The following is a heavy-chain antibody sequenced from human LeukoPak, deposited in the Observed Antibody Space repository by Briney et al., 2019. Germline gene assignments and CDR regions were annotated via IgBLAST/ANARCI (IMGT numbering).Heavy chain of an antibody. CDR3: ATLVEPTEGIFDY. J-gene: IGHJ4*02. D-gene: IGHD1-26*01. CDR2: IYYSGSP. Sequence: PSETLSLTCTVSGGSISSGSYYWGWIRQPPGKGLEWIGTIYYSGSPYYNPSLKSRVSISVDTSKNQLSLKLSFVTAADTAVYYCATLVEPTEGIFDYWGQGTLVTVSS. V-gene: IGHV4-39*01. CDR1: GGSISSGSYY.